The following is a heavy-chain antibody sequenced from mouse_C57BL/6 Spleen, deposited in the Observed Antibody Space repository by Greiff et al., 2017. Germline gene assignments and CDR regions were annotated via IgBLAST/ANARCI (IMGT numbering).Heavy chain of an antibody. J-gene: IGHJ3*01. Sequence: VQLQQPGAELVRPGSSVKLSCKASGYTFTSYWMHWVKQRPIQGLEWIGNIDPSDSETHYNQKFKDKATLTVDKSSSTAYMQLSSLTSEDSAVYYCARQDGYDGRGFAYWGQGTLVTVSA. CDR1: GYTFTSYW. CDR2: IDPSDSET. V-gene: IGHV1-52*01. CDR3: ARQDGYDGRGFAY. D-gene: IGHD2-2*01.